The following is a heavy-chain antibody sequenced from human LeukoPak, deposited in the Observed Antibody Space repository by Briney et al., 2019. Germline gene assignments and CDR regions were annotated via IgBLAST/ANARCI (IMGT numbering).Heavy chain of an antibody. CDR3: ANHCSGGSCYPY. Sequence: PGRSLRPSCAASGLTFSNYGMHWVRQAPGKGLEWVAVIWYDGSNKYYADSVKGRFTISRDNSKNTLYLEMNSLRADDTAVYYCANHCSGGSCYPYWGQGTLVTVS. CDR2: IWYDGSNK. CDR1: GLTFSNYG. J-gene: IGHJ4*02. D-gene: IGHD2-15*01. V-gene: IGHV3-33*06.